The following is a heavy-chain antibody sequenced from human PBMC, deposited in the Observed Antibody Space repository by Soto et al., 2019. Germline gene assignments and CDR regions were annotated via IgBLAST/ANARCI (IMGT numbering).Heavy chain of an antibody. CDR2: IHHSGST. V-gene: IGHV4-4*02. D-gene: IGHD6-19*01. J-gene: IGHJ5*02. Sequence: PSETLSVACAVTVGSISISNWWSWFRQPPGKGLEWIGEIHHSGSTNYNPSLKSRLIISVDKSKNQFSLKLRSVSAADTAVYYCARDRRYSSGWYSFDPWGQGTMVTVSS. CDR3: ARDRRYSSGWYSFDP. CDR1: VGSISISNW.